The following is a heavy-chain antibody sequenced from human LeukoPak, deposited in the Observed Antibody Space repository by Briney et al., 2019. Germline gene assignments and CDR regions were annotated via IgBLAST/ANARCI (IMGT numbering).Heavy chain of an antibody. CDR3: AKDLGYCSGGSCYGWFDP. CDR2: ISGSGGST. CDR1: GFTFSSYA. J-gene: IGHJ5*02. Sequence: GGSLRLSCAASGFTFSSYAMSWVSQAPGKGLEWVSAISGSGGSTYYADSVKGRFTISRDNSKNTLYLQMNSLRAEDTAVYYCAKDLGYCSGGSCYGWFDPWGQGSLVTVSS. V-gene: IGHV3-23*01. D-gene: IGHD2-15*01.